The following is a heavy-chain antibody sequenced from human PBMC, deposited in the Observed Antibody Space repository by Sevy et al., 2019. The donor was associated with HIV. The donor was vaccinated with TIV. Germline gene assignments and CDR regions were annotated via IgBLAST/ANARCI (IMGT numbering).Heavy chain of an antibody. CDR1: AFTFSSYA. CDR2: ISYDGSNK. V-gene: IGHV3-30*04. J-gene: IGHJ4*02. D-gene: IGHD1-26*01. CDR3: ARAGGLVGALDY. Sequence: GGSLRLSCAASAFTFSSYATHWVRQAPGKGLEWVAVISYDGSNKYYADSVKGRFTISRDNSKNTLYLQMNSLRAEDTAVYYCARAGGLVGALDYWGQGTLVTVSS.